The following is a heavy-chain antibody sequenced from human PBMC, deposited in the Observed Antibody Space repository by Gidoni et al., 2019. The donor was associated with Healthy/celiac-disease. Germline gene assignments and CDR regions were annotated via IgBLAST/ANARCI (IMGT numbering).Heavy chain of an antibody. CDR1: GFTFSSYS. D-gene: IGHD3-16*01. Sequence: EVQLVESGGGLVKPGGSLSLSCAASGFTFSSYSMNWVRQAPGKGLEWVSSISSSSSYIYYADSVKGRFTISRDNAKNSLYLQMNSLRAEDTAVYYCAREGLGSTTRDAFDIWGQGTMVTVSS. CDR2: ISSSSSYI. J-gene: IGHJ3*02. V-gene: IGHV3-21*01. CDR3: AREGLGSTTRDAFDI.